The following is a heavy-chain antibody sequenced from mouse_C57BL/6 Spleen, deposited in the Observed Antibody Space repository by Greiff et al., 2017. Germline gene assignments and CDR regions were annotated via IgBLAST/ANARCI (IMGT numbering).Heavy chain of an antibody. CDR2: ISGGGGNT. CDR1: GFTFSSYT. J-gene: IGHJ2*01. V-gene: IGHV5-9*01. D-gene: IGHD3-3*01. Sequence: EVQLVESGGGLVKPGGSLKLSCAASGFTFSSYTMSWVRQTPEKRLEWVATISGGGGNTYYPDSVKGRFTISRDNAKNTLYLQMSSLRSEDTALYYCARQGDVGFDYWGQGTTLTVSS. CDR3: ARQGDVGFDY.